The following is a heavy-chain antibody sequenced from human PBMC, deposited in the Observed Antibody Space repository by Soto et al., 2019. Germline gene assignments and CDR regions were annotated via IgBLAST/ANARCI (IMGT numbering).Heavy chain of an antibody. V-gene: IGHV5-51*01. J-gene: IGHJ5*02. Sequence: DSLKISCKGSGYSFTSYWIGLVRQMPGKGLEWMGIIYPGDSDTRYSPSFQGQVTISADKSISTAYLQWSSLKASDTAMYYCARQWYYGDYLSWFDPWGQGTLVTVSS. D-gene: IGHD4-17*01. CDR1: GYSFTSYW. CDR3: ARQWYYGDYLSWFDP. CDR2: IYPGDSDT.